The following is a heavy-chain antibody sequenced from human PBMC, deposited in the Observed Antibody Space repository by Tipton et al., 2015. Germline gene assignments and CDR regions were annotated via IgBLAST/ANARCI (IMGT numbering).Heavy chain of an antibody. CDR3: ARDFDGSGYYSGS. V-gene: IGHV1-69*01. Sequence: QLVQSGAEVKKPGSSVNVACKASGDTLSSYAISWVRQAPEQGFEWMGRSIPMLGTTRYAQKFQGRVTITADESTSTVYMELRSLRSEDTAVYYCARDFDGSGYYSGSWGQGTLVTVSS. D-gene: IGHD3-22*01. CDR1: GDTLSSYA. J-gene: IGHJ5*02. CDR2: SIPMLGTT.